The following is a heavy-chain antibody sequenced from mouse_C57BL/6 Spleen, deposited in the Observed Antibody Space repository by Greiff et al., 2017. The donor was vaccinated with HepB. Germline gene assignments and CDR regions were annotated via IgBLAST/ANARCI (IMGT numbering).Heavy chain of an antibody. J-gene: IGHJ4*01. V-gene: IGHV2-9-1*01. CDR1: GFSLTSYA. CDR3: ARAGDSSGYVEYYAMDY. Sequence: VKVEESGPGLVAPSQSLSITCTVSGFSLTSYAISWVRQPPGKGLEWLGVIWTGGGTNYNSALKSRLSISKDNSKSQVFLKMNSLQTDDTARYYCARAGDSSGYVEYYAMDYWGQGTSVTVSS. CDR2: IWTGGGT. D-gene: IGHD3-2*02.